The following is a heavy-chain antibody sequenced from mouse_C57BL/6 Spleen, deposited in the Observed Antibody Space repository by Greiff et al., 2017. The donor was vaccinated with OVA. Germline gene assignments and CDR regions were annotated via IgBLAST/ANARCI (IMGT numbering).Heavy chain of an antibody. CDR1: GFNFKNIY. CDR3: ARNGVWGPAMDY. Sequence: EVQLQQSVAELVRPGASVKLSCTASGFNFKNIYMHWVQQRPEQGLEWIGTIDPANGNTKIAPKFQGKGSITADTSSNTTYLQISSLTSEDTAIYYCARNGVWGPAMDYWGQGTSVTVSS. V-gene: IGHV14-3*01. J-gene: IGHJ4*01. CDR2: IDPANGNT. D-gene: IGHD2-10*02.